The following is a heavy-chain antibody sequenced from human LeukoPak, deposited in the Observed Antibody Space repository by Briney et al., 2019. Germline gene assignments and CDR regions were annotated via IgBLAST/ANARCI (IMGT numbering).Heavy chain of an antibody. CDR3: AESYNSGCDTGLDY. CDR1: GGSISNYY. CDR2: SCCSGST. Sequence: PPQSLSPTCTVSGGSISNYYSGWIRQPPGEGLEWVGYSCCSGSTNYNPSLKSRVTISVDTSKNQLSLMLSSVTAAAAAVYYCAESYNSGCDTGLDYWGQGTLVTVSS. D-gene: IGHD6-19*01. V-gene: IGHV4-59*01. J-gene: IGHJ4*02.